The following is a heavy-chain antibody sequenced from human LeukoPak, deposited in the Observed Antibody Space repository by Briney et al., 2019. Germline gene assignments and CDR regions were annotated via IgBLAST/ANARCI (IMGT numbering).Heavy chain of an antibody. CDR1: GFTFSNYA. D-gene: IGHD3-10*01. Sequence: GGSLRLSCAASGFTFSNYAMTWVRQAPGKGLEWVSVITGSGDGTYYADSVKGRFTISRDNSKNTVYLQMNSLRADDTAIYYCAKEKHLWQFDYRGQGTLVTVSS. CDR3: AKEKHLWQFDY. CDR2: ITGSGDGT. J-gene: IGHJ4*02. V-gene: IGHV3-23*01.